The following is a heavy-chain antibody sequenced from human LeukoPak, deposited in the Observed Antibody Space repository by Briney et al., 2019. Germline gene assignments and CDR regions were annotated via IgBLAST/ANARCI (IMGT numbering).Heavy chain of an antibody. CDR3: ARGGSVVVPAALRLFDY. J-gene: IGHJ4*02. CDR1: GFTFSSYW. V-gene: IGHV3-7*03. CDR2: IKQDGSEK. D-gene: IGHD2-2*01. Sequence: PGGSLRLSCAASGFTFSSYWMSWVRRAPGKGLEWVANIKQDGSEKYYVDSVKGRFTISRDNAKNSLYLQMNSLRAEDTAVYYCARGGSVVVPAALRLFDYWGQGTLVTVSS.